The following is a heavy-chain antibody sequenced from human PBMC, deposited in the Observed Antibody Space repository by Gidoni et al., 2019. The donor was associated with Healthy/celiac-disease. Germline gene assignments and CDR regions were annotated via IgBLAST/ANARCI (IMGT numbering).Heavy chain of an antibody. V-gene: IGHV4-38-2*01. CDR3: AILAGAGTMDY. CDR1: GYSISSGYY. D-gene: IGHD6-13*01. CDR2: IYHSGST. Sequence: CAVSGYSISSGYYWGWIRQPPGKGLEWIGSIYHSGSTYYNPSLKSRVTISVDTSKNQFSLKLSSVTAADTAVYYCAILAGAGTMDYWGQGTLVTVSS. J-gene: IGHJ4*02.